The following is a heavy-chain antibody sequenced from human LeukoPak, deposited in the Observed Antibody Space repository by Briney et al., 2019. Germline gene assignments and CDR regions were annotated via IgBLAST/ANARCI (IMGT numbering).Heavy chain of an antibody. CDR1: GFTVSSNY. D-gene: IGHD6-19*01. CDR2: IYSGGST. V-gene: IGHV3-53*01. Sequence: GGSLRLSCAASGFTVSSNYMSWVRQAPGKGLEWVSVIYSGGSTYYADSVKGRFTISRDNSKNTLYLQMNSLRADDTAVYYCATNLPGYSSGWYGLGYWGQGTLVTVSS. J-gene: IGHJ4*02. CDR3: ATNLPGYSSGWYGLGY.